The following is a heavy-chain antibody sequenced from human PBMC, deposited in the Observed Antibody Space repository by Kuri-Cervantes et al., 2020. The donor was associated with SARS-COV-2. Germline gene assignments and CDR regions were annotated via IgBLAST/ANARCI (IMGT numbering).Heavy chain of an antibody. V-gene: IGHV4-4*07. Sequence: SETLSLTCTVSGGSIGSYYWTWIRQPAGKGLEWIGRIYFTGRTTYNPSLKSRVSLSVDKDKSQFSLRLSSVTAADTAVYYCARAPYSSSWYWFDPWGQGTLVTVSS. CDR1: GGSIGSYY. CDR3: ARAPYSSSWYWFDP. J-gene: IGHJ5*02. CDR2: IYFTGRT. D-gene: IGHD6-13*01.